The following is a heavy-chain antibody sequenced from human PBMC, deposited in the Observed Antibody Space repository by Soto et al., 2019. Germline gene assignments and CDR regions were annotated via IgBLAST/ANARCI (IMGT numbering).Heavy chain of an antibody. CDR1: GGSISGHY. V-gene: IGHV4-59*11. D-gene: IGHD6-19*01. CDR2: IFYTGST. CDR3: ARVGSSGWSPDY. Sequence: SETLSLTCTVSGGSISGHYWIWIRQSPGKGLEWIGYIFYTGSTNYNPSLKSRVTLSVGTSKNQFSLRLSSVTAADTAVYYCARVGSSGWSPDYWGQGTLGTVSA. J-gene: IGHJ4*02.